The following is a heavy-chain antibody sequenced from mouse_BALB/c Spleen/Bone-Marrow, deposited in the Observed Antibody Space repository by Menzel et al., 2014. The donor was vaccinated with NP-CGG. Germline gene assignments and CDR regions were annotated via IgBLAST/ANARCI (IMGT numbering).Heavy chain of an antibody. D-gene: IGHD2-4*01. CDR3: ARQTYYDYDGYFDY. V-gene: IGHV5-6*01. Sequence: EVQLQESGGDLVKPGGSLKLSCAASGFTFNSYGMSWVRQTPDKRLEWVATISSGGSYTYYPDSVKGRFTISRDNAKNTLYLQMSSLKSEDTAMYYCARQTYYDYDGYFDYWGQDTTLTVSS. CDR1: GFTFNSYG. J-gene: IGHJ2*01. CDR2: ISSGGSYT.